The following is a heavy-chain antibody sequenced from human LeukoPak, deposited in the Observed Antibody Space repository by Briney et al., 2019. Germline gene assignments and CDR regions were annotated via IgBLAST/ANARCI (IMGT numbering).Heavy chain of an antibody. Sequence: ASVKVSCKASGYTFTSYGISWVRQAPGQGLEWMGWISAYNGNTNYTQKLQGRVTMTTDTSTSTAYMELRSLRSDDTTVYYCARDGVTMIVVDFDYWGQGTLVTVSS. J-gene: IGHJ4*02. D-gene: IGHD3-22*01. CDR2: ISAYNGNT. CDR1: GYTFTSYG. V-gene: IGHV1-18*01. CDR3: ARDGVTMIVVDFDY.